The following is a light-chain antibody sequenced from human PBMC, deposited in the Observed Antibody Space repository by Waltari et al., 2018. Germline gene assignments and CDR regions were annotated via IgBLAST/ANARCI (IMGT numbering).Light chain of an antibody. Sequence: QSVLTQPPSVSGAPGQRVTISCTGSSSNIGSGYDVHWYQQLPGRAPKLLIYNNIKRPAGVPDRFSGSKSGTSASLAITGLQAEDEADYYCQSYDSSLSGCVFGTGTKVTVL. V-gene: IGLV1-40*01. CDR1: SSNIGSGYD. CDR3: QSYDSSLSGCV. J-gene: IGLJ1*01. CDR2: NNI.